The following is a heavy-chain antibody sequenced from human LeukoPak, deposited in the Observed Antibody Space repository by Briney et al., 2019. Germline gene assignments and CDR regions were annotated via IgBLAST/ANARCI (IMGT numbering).Heavy chain of an antibody. CDR3: ARGFIAAAGTFDY. D-gene: IGHD6-13*01. J-gene: IGHJ4*02. CDR1: GFTFSSYE. Sequence: GGSLRLSCAASGFTFSSYEMNWVRQAPGKGLEWVSSISSSSSYIYYADSVKGRFTISRDNAKNSLYLQMNSLRAEDTAVYYCARGFIAAAGTFDYWGQGTLVTVSS. CDR2: ISSSSSYI. V-gene: IGHV3-21*01.